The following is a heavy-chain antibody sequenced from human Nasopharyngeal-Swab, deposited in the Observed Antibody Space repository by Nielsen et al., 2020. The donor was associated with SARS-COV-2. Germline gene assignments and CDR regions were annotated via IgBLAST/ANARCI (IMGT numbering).Heavy chain of an antibody. CDR3: ARDYGGNSLAFDI. Sequence: GESLKISCAASGFTFSSYAMHWVRQAPGKGLEWVAVISYDGSNKYYADSVKARFTISRDNSKNTLYLQMNSLRAEDTAVYYCARDYGGNSLAFDIWGQGTMVTVSS. CDR1: GFTFSSYA. CDR2: ISYDGSNK. J-gene: IGHJ3*02. V-gene: IGHV3-30-3*01. D-gene: IGHD4-23*01.